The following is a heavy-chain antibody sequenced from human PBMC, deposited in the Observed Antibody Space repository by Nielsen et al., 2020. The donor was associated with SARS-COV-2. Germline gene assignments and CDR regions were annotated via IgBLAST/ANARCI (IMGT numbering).Heavy chain of an antibody. CDR1: GGSISSSNW. J-gene: IGHJ4*02. Sequence: SETLSLTCAVSGGSISSSNWWSWVRQPPGKGLEWIGEIYHSGSTNYNPSLKSRVTISVDTSKNQFSLKLSSVTAADTAVYYCARGVIGDYVVYPYDYWGQGTLVTVSS. D-gene: IGHD7-27*01. V-gene: IGHV4-4*02. CDR3: ARGVIGDYVVYPYDY. CDR2: IYHSGST.